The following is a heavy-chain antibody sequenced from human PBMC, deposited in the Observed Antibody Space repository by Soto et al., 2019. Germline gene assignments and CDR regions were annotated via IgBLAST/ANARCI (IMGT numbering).Heavy chain of an antibody. D-gene: IGHD3-3*01. CDR3: ARDTLPRFGGVRDNVYYGMDV. CDR1: GFTFSSYE. J-gene: IGHJ6*02. CDR2: IGTSEAIR. V-gene: IGHV3-48*03. Sequence: EVQLEESGGGLVQPGGSLRLSCAASGFTFSSYEMNWVRQVPGKGLQWVTYIGTSEAIRYYADSVKGRFTIARDNAKNSLYLQMNSLRAEDTTIYYCARDTLPRFGGVRDNVYYGMDVWGPGTTVTVSS.